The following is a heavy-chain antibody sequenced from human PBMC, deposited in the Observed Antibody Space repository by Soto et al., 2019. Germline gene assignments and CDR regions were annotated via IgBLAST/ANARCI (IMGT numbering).Heavy chain of an antibody. CDR2: ISWNSGSI. D-gene: IGHD6-13*01. J-gene: IGHJ6*02. V-gene: IGHV3-9*01. CDR1: GFTFDDYA. Sequence: QPGGSLRLSCADSGFTFDDYAMHWVRQAPGKGLEWVSGISWNSGSINYADSVKGRFTISRDKDKNSLYLQMNSLRGEYTALYYCAKDMYSSHHYGMDVWGQGATVTVSS. CDR3: AKDMYSSHHYGMDV.